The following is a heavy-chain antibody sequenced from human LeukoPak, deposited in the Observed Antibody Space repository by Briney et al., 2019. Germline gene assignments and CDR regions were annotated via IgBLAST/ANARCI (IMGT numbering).Heavy chain of an antibody. V-gene: IGHV4-59*08. CDR3: ARLPRGYCSGGSCYGIDY. Sequence: SETLSLTCTVSGGSISSYYWSRIRQPPGKGLEWIGYIYYSGSTNYNPSLKSRVTISVDTSKNQFSLKLSSVTAADTAVYYCARLPRGYCSGGSCYGIDYWGQGTLVTVSS. J-gene: IGHJ4*02. CDR2: IYYSGST. D-gene: IGHD2-15*01. CDR1: GGSISSYY.